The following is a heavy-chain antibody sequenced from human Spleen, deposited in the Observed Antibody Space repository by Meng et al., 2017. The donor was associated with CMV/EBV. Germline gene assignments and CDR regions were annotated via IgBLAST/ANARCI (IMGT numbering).Heavy chain of an antibody. Sequence: SETLSLTCSVSGDSISSNTYYWGWVRQPPGKGLEWIGTIYYSRDTYYSQSFRSRVAVSVDTSKTQFSLKLSSVTAADTAVYYCASLSGCYFDYWGQGTLVTVSS. V-gene: IGHV4-39*07. J-gene: IGHJ4*02. CDR3: ASLSGCYFDY. CDR2: IYYSRDT. CDR1: GDSISSNTYY. D-gene: IGHD1-26*01.